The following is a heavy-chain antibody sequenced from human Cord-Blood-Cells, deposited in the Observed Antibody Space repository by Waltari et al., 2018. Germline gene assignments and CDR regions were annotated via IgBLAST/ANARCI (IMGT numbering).Heavy chain of an antibody. D-gene: IGHD2-15*01. CDR3: ARGGVVAATPYFDY. Sequence: QVQLVESGGGVVQPGRSLRLSCAASGFTFSSYALHWVGQAPGKGLEWVAVISYDGSNKYYADSVKGRFTISRDNSKNTLYLQMNSLRAEDTAVYYCARGGVVAATPYFDYWGQGTLVTVSS. J-gene: IGHJ4*02. CDR1: GFTFSSYA. CDR2: ISYDGSNK. V-gene: IGHV3-30*04.